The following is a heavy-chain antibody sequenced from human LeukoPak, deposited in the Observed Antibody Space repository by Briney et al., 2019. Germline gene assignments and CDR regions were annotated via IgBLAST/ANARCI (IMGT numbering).Heavy chain of an antibody. CDR2: IRYDGSNK. Sequence: GGSLRLSCAASGFTFSSYGMHLVRQAPGKGLEWVAFIRYDGSNKYYADSVKGRFTISRDNSKNTLYLQMNSLRAEDTAVYYCAKDTTPPKAGFDPWGQGTLVTVSS. J-gene: IGHJ5*02. CDR3: AKDTTPPKAGFDP. D-gene: IGHD1-14*01. V-gene: IGHV3-30*02. CDR1: GFTFSSYG.